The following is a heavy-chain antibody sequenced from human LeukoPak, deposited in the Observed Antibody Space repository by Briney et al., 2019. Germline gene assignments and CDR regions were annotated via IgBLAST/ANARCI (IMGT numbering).Heavy chain of an antibody. CDR2: ISGSGGST. D-gene: IGHD6-19*01. CDR3: AKDLRLTTVAGYDY. CDR1: GFTFSSYA. V-gene: IGHV3-23*01. J-gene: IGHJ4*02. Sequence: GGSLRLSCAASGFTFSSYAMSWVRQAPGKGLEWVSAISGSGGSTYYADSVKGRFTISRDNSKITLYLQMNSLRAEDTAVYYCAKDLRLTTVAGYDYWGQGTLVTVSS.